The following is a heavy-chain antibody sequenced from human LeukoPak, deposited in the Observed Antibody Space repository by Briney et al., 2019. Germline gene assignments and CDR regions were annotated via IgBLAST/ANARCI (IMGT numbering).Heavy chain of an antibody. CDR3: ASCDPSYCSGGSFDY. CDR1: GGSISSGGYS. D-gene: IGHD2-15*01. Sequence: SETLSLTCAVSGGSISSGGYSWSWIRQPPGKGLEWIGYIYHSGSTYYNPSLKSRVTISVDTSKNQFSLKLSSVTAADTAVYYCASCDPSYCSGGSFDYWGQGTLVTVSS. CDR2: IYHSGST. J-gene: IGHJ4*02. V-gene: IGHV4-30-2*01.